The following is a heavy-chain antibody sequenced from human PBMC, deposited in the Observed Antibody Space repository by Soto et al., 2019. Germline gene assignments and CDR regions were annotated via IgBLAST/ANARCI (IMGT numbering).Heavy chain of an antibody. CDR3: ARDRSPITMVRGVMPYYYYGMDV. CDR2: ISAYIGTT. D-gene: IGHD3-10*01. J-gene: IGHJ6*02. V-gene: IGHV1-18*01. Sequence: ASVKVSCKASGYTFTSYGISWVRQAPGQGLEWMGWISAYIGTTNYAQKFQGRVTITADESTSTAYMELSSLRSEDTAVYYCARDRSPITMVRGVMPYYYYGMDVWGQGTTVTVSS. CDR1: GYTFTSYG.